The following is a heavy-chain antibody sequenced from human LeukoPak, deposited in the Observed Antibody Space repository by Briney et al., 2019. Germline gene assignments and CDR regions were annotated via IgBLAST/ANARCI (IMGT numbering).Heavy chain of an antibody. CDR3: ARSGPYIVVVPAAGGWFDP. J-gene: IGHJ5*02. Sequence: ASVNVSCKASGYTFTSYGISWVRQAPGQGLEWMGWINPNSGGTNYAQKFQGRVTMTRDTSISTAYMELSRLRSEDTAVYYCARSGPYIVVVPAAGGWFDPWGQGTLVTVSS. D-gene: IGHD2-2*01. CDR1: GYTFTSYG. CDR2: INPNSGGT. V-gene: IGHV1-2*02.